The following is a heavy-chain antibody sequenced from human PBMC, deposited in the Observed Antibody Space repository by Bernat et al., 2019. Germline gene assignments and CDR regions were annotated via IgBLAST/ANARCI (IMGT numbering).Heavy chain of an antibody. CDR2: IKSKTDGGTT. Sequence: VQLVESGGGVVQPGRSLRLSCAASGFTFSNAWMSWVRQAPGKGLEWVGRIKSKTDGGTTDYAAPVKGRFTISRDDSKNTLYLQMNSLKTEDTAVYYCTTDSPYYYDSSGLDYWGQGTLVTVSS. V-gene: IGHV3-15*01. CDR3: TTDSPYYYDSSGLDY. CDR1: GFTFSNAW. J-gene: IGHJ4*02. D-gene: IGHD3-22*01.